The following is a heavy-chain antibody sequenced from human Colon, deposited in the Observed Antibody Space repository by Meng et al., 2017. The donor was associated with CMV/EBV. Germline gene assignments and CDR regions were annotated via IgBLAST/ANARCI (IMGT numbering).Heavy chain of an antibody. D-gene: IGHD2-8*01. CDR1: GFTVSSNY. J-gene: IGHJ4*02. CDR2: IYSGGST. CDR3: ASTGPLYGLYFCY. V-gene: IGHV3-66*02. Sequence: GESLKISCAASGFTVSSNYMTWVRQAPGKGLEWVSVIYSGGSTQYADSVKGRFTISRDNSKNTLYLQMHSLRAEDTAVYYCASTGPLYGLYFCYWGQGTLVTVSS.